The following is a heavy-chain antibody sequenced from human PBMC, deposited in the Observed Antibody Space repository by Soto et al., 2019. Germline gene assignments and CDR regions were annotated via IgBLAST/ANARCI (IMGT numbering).Heavy chain of an antibody. D-gene: IGHD4-17*01. CDR3: AREREATVTTVGWYFDL. CDR2: IYYSGST. J-gene: IGHJ2*01. V-gene: IGHV4-31*03. CDR1: GGSISSGGYY. Sequence: SETLSLTCTVSGGSISSGGYYWSWIRQHPGKGLEWIGYIYYSGSTYYNPSLKSRVTISVDTSKNQFSLKLSSVTAADTAVYYCAREREATVTTVGWYFDLWGRGTLVTVSS.